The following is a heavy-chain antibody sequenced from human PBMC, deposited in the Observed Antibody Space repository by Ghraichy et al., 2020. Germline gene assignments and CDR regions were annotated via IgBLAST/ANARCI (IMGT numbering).Heavy chain of an antibody. CDR1: GGSISSYY. Sequence: SETLSLTCTVSGGSISSYYWSWIRQPPGKGLEWIGYIYYSGSTNYNPSLKSRVTISVDTSKNQFSLKLSSVTAADTAVYYCARGGASSSWYSLGGGYTREGWFDPWGQGTLVTVSS. J-gene: IGHJ5*02. V-gene: IGHV4-59*01. CDR3: ARGGASSSWYSLGGGYTREGWFDP. CDR2: IYYSGST. D-gene: IGHD6-13*01.